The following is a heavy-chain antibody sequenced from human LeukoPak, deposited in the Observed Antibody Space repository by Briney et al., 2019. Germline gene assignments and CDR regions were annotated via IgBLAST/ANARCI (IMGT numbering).Heavy chain of an antibody. D-gene: IGHD3-22*01. J-gene: IGHJ3*02. CDR1: GGSISSYY. CDR2: IYYSGST. V-gene: IGHV4-59*12. CDR3: AREVIVVPYAFDI. Sequence: TSETLSLTCTVSGGSISSYYWSWIRQPPGKGLEWIGYIYYSGSTNYNPSLKSRVTISVDTSKNQFSLKLSSVTAADTAVYYCAREVIVVPYAFDIWGQGTMVTVSS.